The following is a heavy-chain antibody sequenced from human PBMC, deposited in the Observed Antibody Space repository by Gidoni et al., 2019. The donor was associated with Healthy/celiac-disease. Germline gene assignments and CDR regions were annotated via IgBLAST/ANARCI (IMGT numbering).Heavy chain of an antibody. CDR1: GFPFSSYW. J-gene: IGHJ4*02. CDR2: IKQDGSEK. Sequence: EVQLVESGGGLVQPGGSLRLSCAAPGFPFSSYWMTWVRQATGKGLEWVANIKQDGSEKYYVDSVKGRFTISRDNAKNSLYLQMNSLRAEDTAVYYCARDRLLHGVYDYWGQGTLVTVSS. D-gene: IGHD3-10*01. V-gene: IGHV3-7*01. CDR3: ARDRLLHGVYDY.